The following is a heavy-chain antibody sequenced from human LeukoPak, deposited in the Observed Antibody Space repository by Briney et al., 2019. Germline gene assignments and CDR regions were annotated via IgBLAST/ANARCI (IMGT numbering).Heavy chain of an antibody. Sequence: GGSLRLSCTTTGFSFGDNAMSWVRQAPGKGLEWVGFIRSQANGGTTEYAASVKGRFSISRDDSKSIAYLQMNSLTTDDTAVYYCIREFYFDYWGQGTLVTVSS. CDR1: GFSFGDNA. CDR2: IRSQANGGTT. CDR3: IREFYFDY. J-gene: IGHJ4*02. V-gene: IGHV3-49*04.